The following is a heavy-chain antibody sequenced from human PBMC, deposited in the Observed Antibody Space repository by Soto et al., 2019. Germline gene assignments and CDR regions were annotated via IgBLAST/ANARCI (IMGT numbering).Heavy chain of an antibody. CDR3: ARLSHRGFGVVVGGVDV. CDR2: ISGSGGST. J-gene: IGHJ6*02. D-gene: IGHD3-3*01. CDR1: GFTFSSYA. Sequence: GGSLRLSCAASGFTFSSYAMSWVRQAPGKGLEWVSAISGSGGSTYYADSVKGRFTISRDNSKNTLYLQMNSLRAEDTAVYYCARLSHRGFGVVVGGVDVWGQGTTVTVSS. V-gene: IGHV3-23*01.